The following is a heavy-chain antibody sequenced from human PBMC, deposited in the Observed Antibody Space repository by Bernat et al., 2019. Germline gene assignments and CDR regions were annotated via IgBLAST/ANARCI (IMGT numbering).Heavy chain of an antibody. CDR3: ASLWVGATGYDAFDI. D-gene: IGHD1-26*01. V-gene: IGHV1-18*01. Sequence: QVQLVQSGAEVKKPGSSVKVSCKASGGTFSSYAISWVRQAPGQGLEWMGRISAYNGNTNYAQKLQGRVTMTTDTSTSTAYMELRSLRSDDTAVYYCASLWVGATGYDAFDIWGQGTMVTVSS. CDR1: GGTFSSYA. CDR2: ISAYNGNT. J-gene: IGHJ3*02.